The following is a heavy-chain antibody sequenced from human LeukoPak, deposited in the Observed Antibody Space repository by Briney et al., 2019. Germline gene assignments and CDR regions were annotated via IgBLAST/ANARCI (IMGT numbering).Heavy chain of an antibody. D-gene: IGHD6-13*01. V-gene: IGHV6-1*01. J-gene: IGHJ4*02. CDR3: ARMYNTSWYYYFDH. CDR1: GVSFSSSNAV. Sequence: KPSQTLSLTCAISGVSFSSSNAVWGWNRQSPSRGLEWLVRTYYRSKWHNEYADSVKSRMTINPDTSKNQFSLQLNYVTPEDTAVYYCARMYNTSWYYYFDHWGQGTLVTVSS. CDR2: TYYRSKWHN.